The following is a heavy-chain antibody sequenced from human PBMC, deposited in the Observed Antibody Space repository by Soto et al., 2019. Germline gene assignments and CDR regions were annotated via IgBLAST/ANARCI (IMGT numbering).Heavy chain of an antibody. CDR3: ARVEPTIFGCYGMDV. CDR2: IYYSGST. CDR1: GGSISSYY. Sequence: SSETLSLTCTVSGGSISSYYWSWIRQPPGKGLEWIGYIYYSGSTNYNPSLKSRVTISVDTSKNQFSLKLSSVTAADTAVYYCARVEPTIFGCYGMDVWGQGTTVTVSS. J-gene: IGHJ6*02. D-gene: IGHD3-3*01. V-gene: IGHV4-59*01.